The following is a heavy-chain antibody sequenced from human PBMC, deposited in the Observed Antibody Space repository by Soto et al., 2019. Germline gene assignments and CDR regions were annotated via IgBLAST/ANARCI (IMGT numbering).Heavy chain of an antibody. Sequence: GGSLRLSCAASGFTVSSNYMSWVRQAPGKGLEWVSVIYSGGNTYYADSVKGRFTISRDNSKNTLYLQMNSLRAEDTAVYYCASPPMGYCSGGSCSIAYWGQGTLVTVSP. CDR1: GFTVSSNY. CDR3: ASPPMGYCSGGSCSIAY. D-gene: IGHD2-15*01. V-gene: IGHV3-66*01. J-gene: IGHJ4*02. CDR2: IYSGGNT.